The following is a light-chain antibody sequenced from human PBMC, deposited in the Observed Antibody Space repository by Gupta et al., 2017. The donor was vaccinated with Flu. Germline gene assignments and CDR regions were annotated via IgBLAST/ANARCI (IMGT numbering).Light chain of an antibody. J-gene: IGLJ1*01. CDR1: SSDVGSYNL. V-gene: IGLV2-23*01. Sequence: QSALTPPVSVSASPGQSFTLSRPGTSSDVGSYNLVSWYQQHPGKAPKLMIYEGSKRPSGVSNRFSGSKSGNTASLTISGLQAEDEADYYCCSYAGSYVFGTGTKVTVL. CDR2: EGS. CDR3: CSYAGSYV.